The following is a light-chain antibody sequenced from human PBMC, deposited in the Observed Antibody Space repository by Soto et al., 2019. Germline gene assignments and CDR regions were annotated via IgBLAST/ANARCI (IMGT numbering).Light chain of an antibody. CDR3: QHYSVWPPT. CDR1: QSVSSS. CDR2: GAF. Sequence: EIVMTQSPATLSVSPGEGATLSCRASQSVSSSLAWYQERPGQAPRLLIYGAFTRAPGIPARFSGSGSGTDFTLTISSLQSEDLAVYYCQHYSVWPPTFGRGTKVDI. J-gene: IGKJ1*01. V-gene: IGKV3-15*01.